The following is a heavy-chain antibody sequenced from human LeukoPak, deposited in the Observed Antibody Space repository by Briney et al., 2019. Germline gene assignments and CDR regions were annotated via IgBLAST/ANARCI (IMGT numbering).Heavy chain of an antibody. Sequence: GGSLRLSCAASGFTFSSSAMSWVRQAPGKGLEWVSAISNNGGYTYYADSVKGRFTISRDNSKNTLYLQMNSLRAEDTAVYYCAKDHYDSSGYYYGFDYWGQGTLVTVSS. V-gene: IGHV3-23*01. CDR3: AKDHYDSSGYYYGFDY. J-gene: IGHJ4*02. CDR2: ISNNGGYT. D-gene: IGHD3-22*01. CDR1: GFTFSSSA.